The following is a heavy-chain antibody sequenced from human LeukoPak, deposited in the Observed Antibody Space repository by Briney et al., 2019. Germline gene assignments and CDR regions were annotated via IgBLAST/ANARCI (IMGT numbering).Heavy chain of an antibody. CDR1: GGSISSYY. D-gene: IGHD6-19*01. CDR3: YSGSTTSNPSLKSRVIISVDTSKNQFSLKLSSVAAADTAVYYCARGSGSSGWYYFDY. V-gene: IGHV4-59*01. CDR2: IYYSGST. Sequence: SETLSLTCTVSGGSISSYYWSWIRQPPGKGLEWIGYIYYSGSTNYNPSLKSRVIISVDTSKNQFYLKLSSLAAPDSAVYYYYSGSTTSNPSLKSRVIISVDTSKNQFSLKLSSVAAADTAVYYCARGSGSSGWYYFDYWGQGTLVTVSS. J-gene: IGHJ4*02.